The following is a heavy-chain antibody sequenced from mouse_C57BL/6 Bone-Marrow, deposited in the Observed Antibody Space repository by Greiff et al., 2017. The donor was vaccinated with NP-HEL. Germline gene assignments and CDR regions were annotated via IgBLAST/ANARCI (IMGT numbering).Heavy chain of an antibody. Sequence: EVKLMESGGGLVQPGGSMKLSCVASGFTFSNYWMNWVRQSPEKGLEWVAQIRLKSDNYATHYAESVKGRFTISRDDSKSSVYLQMNNLRAEDTGIYYCTVDGYYLYAMDYWGQGTSVTVSS. J-gene: IGHJ4*01. D-gene: IGHD2-3*01. CDR3: TVDGYYLYAMDY. CDR2: IRLKSDNYAT. CDR1: GFTFSNYW. V-gene: IGHV6-3*01.